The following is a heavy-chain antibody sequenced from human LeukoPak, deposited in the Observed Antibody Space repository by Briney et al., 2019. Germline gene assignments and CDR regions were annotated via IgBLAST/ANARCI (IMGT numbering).Heavy chain of an antibody. CDR3: ARDLGDQAAFDI. J-gene: IGHJ3*02. V-gene: IGHV4-59*01. D-gene: IGHD2-21*02. CDR1: GGSISSYY. CDR2: IYYSGST. Sequence: SETLSLTCTVSGGSISSYYWSWIRQPPGKGLEWIGYIYYSGSTNYNPSLKSRVTISVDTSKNQFSLKLSSVTAADTAVYYCARDLGDQAAFDIWGQGTMVTVSS.